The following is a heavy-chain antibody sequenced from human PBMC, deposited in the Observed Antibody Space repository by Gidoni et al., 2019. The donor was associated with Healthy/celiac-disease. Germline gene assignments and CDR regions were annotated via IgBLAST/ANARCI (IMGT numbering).Heavy chain of an antibody. V-gene: IGHV3-53*01. J-gene: IGHJ3*01. CDR1: GFTVSSNY. CDR2: IYSGGST. Sequence: EVQLVESGGGLIQPGGSLRLSCAASGFTVSSNYMSWVRQAPGKGLEWVSVIYSGGSTYYADSVKGRFTISRDNSKNTLYLQMNSLRAEDTAVYYCARDLGYCSSTSCFDVWGQGTMVTVSS. D-gene: IGHD2-2*01. CDR3: ARDLGYCSSTSCFDV.